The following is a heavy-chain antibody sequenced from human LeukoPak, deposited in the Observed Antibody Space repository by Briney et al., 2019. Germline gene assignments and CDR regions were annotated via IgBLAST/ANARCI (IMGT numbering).Heavy chain of an antibody. CDR2: IIPIFGTA. J-gene: IGHJ3*02. CDR1: GGTFSSYA. Sequence: SVKVSCKASGGTFSSYAISWVRQAPGQGLEWMGGIIPIFGTANYAQKFQGRVTITADESTSTAYMELSSLRSEDTAVYYCARSESEGAFDIWAKGQWSPSLQ. CDR3: ARSESEGAFDI. V-gene: IGHV1-69*13.